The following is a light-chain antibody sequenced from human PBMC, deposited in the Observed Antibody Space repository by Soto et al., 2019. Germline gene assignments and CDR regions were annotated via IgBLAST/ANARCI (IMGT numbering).Light chain of an antibody. V-gene: IGKV3-15*01. J-gene: IGKJ2*01. CDR3: QQYYDWPEYT. CDR2: RAS. Sequence: ETVMTQSPATLSVSPGESGTLSCRASQNIDSNLAWYQQKPGQAPSLLIYRASTRATGVPARFSGRGSGTEFTLTISSLQSEDFAVYYCQQYYDWPEYTFGQGSKLEIK. CDR1: QNIDSN.